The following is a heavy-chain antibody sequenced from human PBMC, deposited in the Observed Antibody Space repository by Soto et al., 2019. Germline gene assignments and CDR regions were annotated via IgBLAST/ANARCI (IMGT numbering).Heavy chain of an antibody. CDR3: ARDSSTWSKYLQH. Sequence: VQLQQWGAGLLKTSETLSLTCAVYGGSFSGYYWSWIRQTPGKRLEWVGDINHGGSANYNPSLKSRVTFSLDLSKNQFSLKLNSVIAADTAVYYCARDSSTWSKYLQHWGRGSLVIVSS. CDR2: INHGGSA. J-gene: IGHJ1*01. V-gene: IGHV4-34*01. CDR1: GGSFSGYY. D-gene: IGHD6-13*01.